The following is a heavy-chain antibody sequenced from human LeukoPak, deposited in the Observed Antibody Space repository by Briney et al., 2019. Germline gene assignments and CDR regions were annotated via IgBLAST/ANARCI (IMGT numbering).Heavy chain of an antibody. Sequence: APVKVSCKASGYTFTSYDINWARQATGQGLEWMGWMNPNSGNTGYAQKFQGRVTMTRNTSISTAYMELSSLRSEDTAVYYCARVTYYDFWSGYYTVRPFDYWGQGTLVTVS. J-gene: IGHJ4*02. D-gene: IGHD3-3*01. CDR1: GYTFTSYD. V-gene: IGHV1-8*01. CDR2: MNPNSGNT. CDR3: ARVTYYDFWSGYYTVRPFDY.